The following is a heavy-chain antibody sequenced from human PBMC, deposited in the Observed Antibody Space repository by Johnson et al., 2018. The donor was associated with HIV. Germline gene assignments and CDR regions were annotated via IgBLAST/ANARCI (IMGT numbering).Heavy chain of an antibody. CDR1: GFTFSYYA. V-gene: IGHV3-30-3*01. CDR3: ARDQRSMGLHDQTVAFDI. J-gene: IGHJ3*02. CDR2: ISYDGTTK. Sequence: QVQLVESGGGVVKPGGSLRLSCAASGFTFSYYAMQWVRQVPGKGLERVAVISYDGTTKYYANSVKGRFTISRDNSKTTCYLQMNSLRAEDTAVYYCARDQRSMGLHDQTVAFDIWGQGTIVTVSS. D-gene: IGHD3-3*02.